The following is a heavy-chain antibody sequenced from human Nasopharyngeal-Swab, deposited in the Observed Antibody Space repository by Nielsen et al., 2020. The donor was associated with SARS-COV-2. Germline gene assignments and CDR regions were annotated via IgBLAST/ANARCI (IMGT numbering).Heavy chain of an antibody. CDR3: AKKGIAVAGTYFDY. CDR2: ISGSDYST. D-gene: IGHD6-19*01. V-gene: IGHV3-23*01. J-gene: IGHJ4*02. CDR1: GFTFNTYA. Sequence: GESLKISCAASGFTFNTYAISWVRQAPGKGLEWVSVISGSDYSTKYADSVKGRFTISRDNSKNTLYLQMNSLRAEDTAVYYCAKKGIAVAGTYFDYWGQGTLVTVSS.